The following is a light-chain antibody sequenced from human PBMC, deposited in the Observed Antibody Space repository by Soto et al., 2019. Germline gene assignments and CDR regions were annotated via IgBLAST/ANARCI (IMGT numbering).Light chain of an antibody. CDR3: DQYGSSGK. Sequence: IFLTHSRATLSLSPGERGTLSSTSTHSVINNYLASYQQTPVQAPSLVIYGASNRATGIRDRLSGSRSGTDFNVTISRLEPKDFAVYYSDQYGSSGKFAQGNXVEIK. CDR1: HSVINNY. CDR2: GAS. J-gene: IGKJ1*01. V-gene: IGKV3-20*01.